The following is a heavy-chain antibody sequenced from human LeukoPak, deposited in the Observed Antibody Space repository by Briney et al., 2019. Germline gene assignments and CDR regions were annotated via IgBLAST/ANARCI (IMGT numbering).Heavy chain of an antibody. CDR3: ARGRTTHYYYGMDV. CDR1: GGSISSYY. CDR2: TYYSGST. J-gene: IGHJ6*02. D-gene: IGHD1-7*01. Sequence: SETLSFTCTVSGGSISSYYWSWIRQPPGKGLEWIGYTYYSGSTNYNPSLKSRVTISVDTSKNQFSLKLSSVTAADTAVYYCARGRTTHYYYGMDVWGQGTTVTVSS. V-gene: IGHV4-59*01.